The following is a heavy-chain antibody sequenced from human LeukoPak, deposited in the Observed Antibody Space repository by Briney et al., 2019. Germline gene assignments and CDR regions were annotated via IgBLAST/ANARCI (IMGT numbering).Heavy chain of an antibody. CDR1: GGSISSYY. J-gene: IGHJ4*01. D-gene: IGHD6-13*01. Sequence: SETLSLTCTVSGGSISSYYWSWIRQPPGKGLEWIGYIYYSGSTNYNPSLKSRVTISVDTSKNQFSLKLSSVTAADTAVYYCARGIAAAGTTDFDYWGRGTLVTVSS. CDR2: IYYSGST. CDR3: ARGIAAAGTTDFDY. V-gene: IGHV4-59*01.